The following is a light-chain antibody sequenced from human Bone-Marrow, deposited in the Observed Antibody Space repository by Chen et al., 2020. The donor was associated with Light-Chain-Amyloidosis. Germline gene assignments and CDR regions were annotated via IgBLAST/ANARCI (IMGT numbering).Light chain of an antibody. J-gene: IGLJ3*02. CDR1: NIGSTS. Sequence: SYVLTQPSSVALAPGQTATIAWGGNNIGSTSVHWYQQTPGQAPLLVVYDDSDRPSGIPERLSGSNAGNTATLTISRVEAGDEADYYCQVWDRSSERPVFGGGTKLTVL. CDR3: QVWDRSSERPV. CDR2: DDS. V-gene: IGLV3-21*02.